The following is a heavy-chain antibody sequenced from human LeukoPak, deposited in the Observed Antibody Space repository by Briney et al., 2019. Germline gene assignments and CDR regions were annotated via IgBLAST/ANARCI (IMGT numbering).Heavy chain of an antibody. J-gene: IGHJ6*04. Sequence: ASVKVSCKASGYTFTRQGISWVRQAPGQGLEWMGWISAYNGNTNYAQKLQGRVTMTTDTSTSTAYMELRSLRSDDTAVYYCASRMNVDYGSTDAWGKGTTVTVSS. CDR3: ASRMNVDYGSTDA. CDR1: GYTFTRQG. V-gene: IGHV1-18*01. D-gene: IGHD4-17*01. CDR2: ISAYNGNT.